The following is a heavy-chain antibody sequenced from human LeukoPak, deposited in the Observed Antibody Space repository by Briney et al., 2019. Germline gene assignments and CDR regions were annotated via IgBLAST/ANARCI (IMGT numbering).Heavy chain of an antibody. Sequence: GGSLRLSCAASGFTFSSYAMSWVRQAPGKGLEWVSPISNSGGSTYNADSVKGRFTISRDNAKNSLYLQMNSLRAEDTAVYYCARAAAWDYWGQGTLVTVSS. CDR1: GFTFSSYA. J-gene: IGHJ4*02. V-gene: IGHV3-23*01. CDR3: ARAAAWDY. D-gene: IGHD6-25*01. CDR2: ISNSGGST.